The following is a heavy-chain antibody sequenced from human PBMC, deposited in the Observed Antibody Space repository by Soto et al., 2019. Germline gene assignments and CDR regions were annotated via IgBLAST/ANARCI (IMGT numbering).Heavy chain of an antibody. J-gene: IGHJ4*02. D-gene: IGHD3-22*01. CDR3: AKRNGYYDSSGYPDY. V-gene: IGHV3-23*01. CDR1: GFTFSSYA. Sequence: GGSLRLSCAASGFTFSSYAMSWVRQAPGKGLEWVSAISGSGGSTYYADSVKGRFTISRDNSKNTLYLQMSSLRAEDTAVYYCAKRNGYYDSSGYPDYRGQGTLVTVSS. CDR2: ISGSGGST.